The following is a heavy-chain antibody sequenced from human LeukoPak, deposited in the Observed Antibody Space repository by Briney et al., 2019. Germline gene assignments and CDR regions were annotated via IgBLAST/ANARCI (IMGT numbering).Heavy chain of an antibody. CDR1: GGSISIGGYY. CDR2: IYYSGST. V-gene: IGHV4-31*03. J-gene: IGHJ4*02. D-gene: IGHD4-17*01. CDR3: ARRMGYGDYHFDY. Sequence: SQTLSLTCTVSGGSISIGGYYWSWIRQHPGKGLEWIGYIYYSGSTYYNPSLKSRVTISVDTSKNQFSLRLSSVTAADTDVYYCARRMGYGDYHFDYWGQGTLVTVSS.